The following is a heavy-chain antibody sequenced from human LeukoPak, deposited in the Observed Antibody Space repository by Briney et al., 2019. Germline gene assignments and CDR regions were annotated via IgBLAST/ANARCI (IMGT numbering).Heavy chain of an antibody. J-gene: IGHJ6*02. CDR2: ISAYNGNT. V-gene: IGHV1-18*01. CDR3: ARTSNERVITMVRGNYYYGMDV. Sequence: ASVKVSCKASGYTFTSYGISWVRQAPGQGLEWMGWISAYNGNTNYAQKLQGRVTMTTDTSTSTAYMELRSLRSDDTAVYYCARTSNERVITMVRGNYYYGMDVWGQGTTVTVSS. D-gene: IGHD3-10*01. CDR1: GYTFTSYG.